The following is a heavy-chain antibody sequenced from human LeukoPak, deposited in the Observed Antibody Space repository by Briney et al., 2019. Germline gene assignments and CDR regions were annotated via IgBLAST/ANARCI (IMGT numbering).Heavy chain of an antibody. D-gene: IGHD5-12*01. V-gene: IGHV3-21*01. CDR2: ISSSSSYI. CDR1: GFTFSSYS. CDR3: ARVGSGYDWDPPGYFDY. Sequence: PGGSLRLSCAASGFTFSSYSMNWVRQAPGKGLEWVSSISSSSSYIYYAASVKGRFTISRDNAKNSLYLKMNSLRAEDTAVYYCARVGSGYDWDPPGYFDYWGQGTLVTVSS. J-gene: IGHJ4*02.